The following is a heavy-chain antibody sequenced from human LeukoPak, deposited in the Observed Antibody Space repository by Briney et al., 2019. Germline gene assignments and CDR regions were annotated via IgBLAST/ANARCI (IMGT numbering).Heavy chain of an antibody. D-gene: IGHD2-21*02. J-gene: IGHJ4*02. CDR3: AKWGPYCVGDYCPALDS. CDR2: INQDGSKK. V-gene: IGHV3-7*01. CDR1: RFTFSNYW. Sequence: GGFLRLSCVASRFTFSNYWTSWVRQAPGKGLEWVANINQDGSKKRYADSMKGRFTISRDNAKESLYLQLNSLRAEDTAVYYCAKWGPYCVGDYCPALDSWGQGTLVTVSS.